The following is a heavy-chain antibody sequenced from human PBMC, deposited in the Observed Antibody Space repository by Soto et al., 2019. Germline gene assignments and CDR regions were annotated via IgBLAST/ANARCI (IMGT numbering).Heavy chain of an antibody. Sequence: EVQLLESGGGLVQPGGSLRLSCAASGFTFASSAMTWVRQAPGKGLEWISSVSGDGRAIYYADSVKGRFTISRDISKSTLYLQMNGLRAGDTATYFYARITRSWGQGTLVTVAS. CDR2: VSGDGRAI. D-gene: IGHD3-3*01. J-gene: IGHJ5*02. V-gene: IGHV3-23*01. CDR3: ARITRS. CDR1: GFTFASSA.